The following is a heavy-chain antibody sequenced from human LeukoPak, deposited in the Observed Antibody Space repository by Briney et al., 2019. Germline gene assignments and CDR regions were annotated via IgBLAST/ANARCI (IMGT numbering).Heavy chain of an antibody. V-gene: IGHV3-23*01. J-gene: IGHJ3*02. CDR3: AKPMVACSGGSCRFAFDI. Sequence: GGSLRLSCAASGFTFSRYAMSWVRQAPGKGLEWVSAISGSGGSTYYADSVKGRFTISRDNSKNTLYLQMNSLRAEDTAVYYCAKPMVACSGGSCRFAFDIWSQGTMVTVSS. D-gene: IGHD2-15*01. CDR1: GFTFSRYA. CDR2: ISGSGGST.